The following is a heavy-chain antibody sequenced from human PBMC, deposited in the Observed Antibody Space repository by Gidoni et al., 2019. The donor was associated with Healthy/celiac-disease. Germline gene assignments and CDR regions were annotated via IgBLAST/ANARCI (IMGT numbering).Heavy chain of an antibody. J-gene: IGHJ4*02. D-gene: IGHD1-26*01. CDR3: ARGRVVGADYFDY. CDR2: IWYDGSNK. Sequence: QVQLVESGGGVVQPGRSLRLSCAASGFTFSSYGMHWVRQAPGKGLEWVAVIWYDGSNKYYADSVKGRFTISRDNSKNTLYLQMNSLRAEDTAVYYCARGRVVGADYFDYWGQGTLVTVSS. CDR1: GFTFSSYG. V-gene: IGHV3-33*01.